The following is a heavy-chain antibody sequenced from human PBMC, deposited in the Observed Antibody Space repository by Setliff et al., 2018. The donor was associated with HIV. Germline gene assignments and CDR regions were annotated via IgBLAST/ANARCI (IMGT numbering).Heavy chain of an antibody. CDR3: ARVLLGTNPVYGVVSNWFDP. V-gene: IGHV3-7*03. J-gene: IGHJ5*02. CDR1: GFTFSDFW. CDR2: ISPEGNKK. D-gene: IGHD3-3*01. Sequence: PGGSLRLSCAASGFTFSDFWIYWVRQAPGKGLEWVANISPEGNKKYYVDSVKGRFTFSRDNAKSSLFLHMSSLRAEDTAGDYCARVLLGTNPVYGVVSNWFDPWGQGTLVTVSS.